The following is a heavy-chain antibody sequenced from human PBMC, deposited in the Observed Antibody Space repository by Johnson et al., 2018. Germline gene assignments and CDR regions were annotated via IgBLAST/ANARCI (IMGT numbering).Heavy chain of an antibody. CDR1: GFTFGDYV. Sequence: EVQLVETGGGLVQXGRSLRLXCVASGFTFGDYVMHWVRHVPGKGLEWVSGIRWDSGNIGYGDSVKGRFTIPRDNAKNSLYLQMNSLRAEDTALYYCAKDEGGSNAGYFQHWGQGTLVIVSS. D-gene: IGHD2-8*01. CDR2: IRWDSGNI. CDR3: AKDEGGSNAGYFQH. J-gene: IGHJ1*01. V-gene: IGHV3-9*01.